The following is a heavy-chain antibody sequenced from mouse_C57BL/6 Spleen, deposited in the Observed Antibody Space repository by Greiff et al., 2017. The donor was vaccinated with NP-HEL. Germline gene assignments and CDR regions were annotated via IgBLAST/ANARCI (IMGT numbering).Heavy chain of an antibody. J-gene: IGHJ4*01. CDR2: ISSGGSYN. V-gene: IGHV5-6*01. D-gene: IGHD3-1*01. CDR3: ARASGNYAMDY. CDR1: GFTFSSYG. Sequence: EVKLVESGGDLVKPGGSLKLSCAASGFTFSSYGMSWVRQTPDKRLEWVATISSGGSYNYYPDSVKGRFTISRDNAKNTLYLQMSSLKSEDTAMYYCARASGNYAMDYWGQGTSVTVSS.